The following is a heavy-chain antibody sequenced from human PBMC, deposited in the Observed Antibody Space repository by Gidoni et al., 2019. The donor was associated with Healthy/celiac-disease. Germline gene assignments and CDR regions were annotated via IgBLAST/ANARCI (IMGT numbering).Heavy chain of an antibody. V-gene: IGHV3-49*03. CDR2: IRSKAYGWTT. J-gene: IGHJ5*02. CDR3: TRGVTRGVCWFDP. Sequence: EVQLVESGGGLVQPGRSLRLSCTAPGFTLGDYAMSWFRQAPGKGLEWVGFIRSKAYGWTTEYAASVKGSFTISRDDSKSIAYLQMNSLKTEDTAVYYCTRGVTRGVCWFDPWGQGTLVTVSS. D-gene: IGHD5-18*01. CDR1: GFTLGDYA.